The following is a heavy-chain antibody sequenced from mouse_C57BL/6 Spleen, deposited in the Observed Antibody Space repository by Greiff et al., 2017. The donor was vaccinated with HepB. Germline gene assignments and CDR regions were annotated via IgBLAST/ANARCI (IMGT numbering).Heavy chain of an antibody. V-gene: IGHV1-69*01. CDR3: ARRDYFDY. CDR1: GYTFTSYW. CDR2: IDPSDSYT. J-gene: IGHJ2*01. Sequence: QVQLQQPGAELVMPGASVKLSCKASGYTFTSYWMHWVKQRPGQGLEWIGEIDPSDSYTNYNQKFKGKSTLTVDKSSRTAYMQLSSLTSEDSAVYYCARRDYFDYWGQGTTLTVSS.